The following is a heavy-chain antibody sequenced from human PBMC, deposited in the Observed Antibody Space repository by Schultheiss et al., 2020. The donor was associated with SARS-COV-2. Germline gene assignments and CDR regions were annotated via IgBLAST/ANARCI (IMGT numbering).Heavy chain of an antibody. CDR2: IYSGGST. J-gene: IGHJ5*02. D-gene: IGHD4-17*01. Sequence: GGSLRLSCAASGFTFSSYGMHWVRQAPGKGLEWVSVIYSGGSTYYADSVKGRFTISRDNSKNTLYLQMGSLRAEDTAVYYCARDSRYGDHMKPYNWFDPWGQGTLVTVSS. V-gene: IGHV3-NL1*01. CDR3: ARDSRYGDHMKPYNWFDP. CDR1: GFTFSSYG.